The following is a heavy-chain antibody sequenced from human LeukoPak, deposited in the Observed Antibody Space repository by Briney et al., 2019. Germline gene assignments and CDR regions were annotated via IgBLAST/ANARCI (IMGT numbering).Heavy chain of an antibody. D-gene: IGHD2/OR15-2a*01. V-gene: IGHV4-59*08. Sequence: PSETLSLTCTVSGGSITGYYWSWIRQPPGKGLEWVGYIFSSESTNYNPSLKSRVTISLDTSKSQFSLKLISVTASDTAVYYCARLTKFLTTYYPTPWGQGTLVTVSS. CDR1: GGSITGYY. CDR3: ARLTKFLTTYYPTP. J-gene: IGHJ5*02. CDR2: IFSSEST.